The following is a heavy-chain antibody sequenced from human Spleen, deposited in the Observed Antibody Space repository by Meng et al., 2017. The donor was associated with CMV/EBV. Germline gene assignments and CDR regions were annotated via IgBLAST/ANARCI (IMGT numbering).Heavy chain of an antibody. V-gene: IGHV3-48*03. CDR1: GFDFSSYE. CDR2: IFATGTKI. Sequence: GEYLKIYCAASGFDFSSYEMNWVRQAPGKGLEWISYIFATGTKIFYADSVKGRFTISRDNAKNSLYLQMNSLRAEDTALYYRARVLGTHFDYWGPGTLVTVSS. CDR3: ARVLGTHFDY. D-gene: IGHD4-23*01. J-gene: IGHJ4*02.